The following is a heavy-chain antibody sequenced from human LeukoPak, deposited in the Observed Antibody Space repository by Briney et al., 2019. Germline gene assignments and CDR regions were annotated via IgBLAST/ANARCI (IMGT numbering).Heavy chain of an antibody. Sequence: PSETLSLTCTVSGASISSSYWSWIRQSPGKGPEWIGYIYSSGTSRYNPSLKSRVTMSPDTSKNQLSLTLRSVTTADTAIYYCARGGVNAALDVWGNGTTVTVSS. CDR1: GASISSSY. V-gene: IGHV4-59*12. J-gene: IGHJ6*03. D-gene: IGHD3-10*01. CDR2: IYSSGTS. CDR3: ARGGVNAALDV.